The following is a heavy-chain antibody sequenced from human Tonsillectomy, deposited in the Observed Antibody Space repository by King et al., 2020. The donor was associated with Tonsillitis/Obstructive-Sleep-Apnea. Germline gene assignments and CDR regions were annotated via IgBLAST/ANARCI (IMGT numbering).Heavy chain of an antibody. D-gene: IGHD6-13*01. CDR3: AMVDGISLSLFDY. CDR1: GYSFTNYW. Sequence: EVQLVESGAEVKKPGESLRISCKGSGYSFTNYWITWVRQMPGKGLEWMGRIDPSDSYTNYSPSFQGHVTISADKSISTAYLQWSSLKASDTAMYYCAMVDGISLSLFDYWGQGTLVTVSS. J-gene: IGHJ4*02. CDR2: IDPSDSYT. V-gene: IGHV5-10-1*03.